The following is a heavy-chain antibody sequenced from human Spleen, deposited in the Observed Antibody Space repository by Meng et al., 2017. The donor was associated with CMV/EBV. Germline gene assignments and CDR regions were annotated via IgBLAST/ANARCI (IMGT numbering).Heavy chain of an antibody. Sequence: GESLKISCAASGFTFSSYAMSWVRQAPGKGLEWVSAISGSGGSTYYADSVKGRFTISRDNSKNTLYLQMNSLRAEDTAVYYCARDRPRMGYYYYYGMDVWGQGTTVTVSS. CDR2: ISGSGGST. J-gene: IGHJ6*02. CDR1: GFTFSSYA. D-gene: IGHD2-8*01. CDR3: ARDRPRMGYYYYYGMDV. V-gene: IGHV3-23*01.